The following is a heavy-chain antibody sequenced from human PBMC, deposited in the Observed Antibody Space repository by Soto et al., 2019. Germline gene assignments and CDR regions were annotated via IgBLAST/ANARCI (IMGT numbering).Heavy chain of an antibody. Sequence: TSETLSLTCTVSGGSISSYYLSWIRQPPGKGLEWIGYIYYSGSTNYNPSLKSRVTISVDTSKNQFSLKLTSVTAADTAVYYCARDKITGLFDYWGQGTLVTVSS. CDR2: IYYSGST. CDR1: GGSISSYY. CDR3: ARDKITGLFDY. V-gene: IGHV4-59*12. J-gene: IGHJ4*02. D-gene: IGHD2-8*02.